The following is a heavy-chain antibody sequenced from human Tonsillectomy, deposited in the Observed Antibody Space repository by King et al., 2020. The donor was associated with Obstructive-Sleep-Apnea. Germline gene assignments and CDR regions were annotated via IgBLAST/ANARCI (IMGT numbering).Heavy chain of an antibody. V-gene: IGHV3-43*01. CDR2: ISWDGGST. CDR3: AKDIGLRYFDWLLPHDAFDI. Sequence: QLVQSGGVVVQPGGSLRLSCAASGFTFDDYTMHWVRQAPGKGLEWVSLISWDGGSTYYADSVKGRFPISRDNSKNSLYLQMNSLITEDTALYYCAKDIGLRYFDWLLPHDAFDIWGQGTMVTVSS. J-gene: IGHJ3*02. D-gene: IGHD3-9*01. CDR1: GFTFDDYT.